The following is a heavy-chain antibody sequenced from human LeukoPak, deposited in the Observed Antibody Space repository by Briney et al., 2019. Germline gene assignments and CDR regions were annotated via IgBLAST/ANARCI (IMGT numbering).Heavy chain of an antibody. J-gene: IGHJ4*02. Sequence: PGGSLRLSCAASGFTFSSYAMHWVRQAPGKGLEWVAVISYDGSNKYYADSVKGRFTISRDNSKNTLYLQMNSLRVEDTAVYYCARDRRGFVVVPAAILDYWGQGTLVTVSS. D-gene: IGHD2-2*01. CDR1: GFTFSSYA. V-gene: IGHV3-30-3*01. CDR3: ARDRRGFVVVPAAILDY. CDR2: ISYDGSNK.